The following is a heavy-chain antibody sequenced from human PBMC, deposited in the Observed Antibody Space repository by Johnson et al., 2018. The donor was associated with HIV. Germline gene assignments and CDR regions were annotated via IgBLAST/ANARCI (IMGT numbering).Heavy chain of an antibody. Sequence: VQLVESGGGLVQPGGSLRFSCAVSGFTFSDYWMSWVRQAPGKGLEWVANIKQDGSDKYYVDSVKGRFTISRDNSKNTLYLQMNSLRAEDTAVYYCARVRRSGTYYVDAFDIWGQGTMVTVSS. D-gene: IGHD1-26*01. J-gene: IGHJ3*02. V-gene: IGHV3-7*02. CDR2: IKQDGSDK. CDR3: ARVRRSGTYYVDAFDI. CDR1: GFTFSDYW.